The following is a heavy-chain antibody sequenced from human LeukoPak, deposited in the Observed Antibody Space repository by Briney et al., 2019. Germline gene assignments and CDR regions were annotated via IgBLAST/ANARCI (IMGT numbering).Heavy chain of an antibody. V-gene: IGHV3-30*02. CDR1: GFMFSSSG. CDR3: ARDRSGYGFYYYYYMDV. CDR2: IRYDGSNK. J-gene: IGHJ6*03. Sequence: GGSLRLSCAASGFMFSSSGMHWVRQAPGKGLEWVAFIRYDGSNKYYADSVKGRFTISRDNAKNSLYLQMNSLRAEDTAVYYCARDRSGYGFYYYYYMDVWGKGTTVTVSS. D-gene: IGHD5-18*01.